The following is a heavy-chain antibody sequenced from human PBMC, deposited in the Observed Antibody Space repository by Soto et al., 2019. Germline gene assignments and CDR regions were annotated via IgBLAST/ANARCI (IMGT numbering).Heavy chain of an antibody. D-gene: IGHD3-10*01. CDR1: GGSISSSSYY. CDR2: IYYSGST. J-gene: IGHJ6*03. CDR3: ARGEAVAYYYYYMDV. Sequence: TSETLSLTCTVSGGSISSSSYYWGWIRQPPGKGLEWIGSIYYSGSTYYNPSLKSRVTISVDTSKNQFSLKLSSVTAADTAVYYCARGEAVAYYYYYMDVWGKGTTVTVSS. V-gene: IGHV4-39*01.